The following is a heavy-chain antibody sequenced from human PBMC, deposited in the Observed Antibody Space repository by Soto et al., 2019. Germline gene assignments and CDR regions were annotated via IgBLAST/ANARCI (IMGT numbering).Heavy chain of an antibody. D-gene: IGHD3-9*01. CDR2: IWYDGSNK. V-gene: IGHV3-33*01. CDR3: ARAIYDILTGPYYYYGMDV. Sequence: GGSLRLSCAASGFTFSSYGMHWVRQAPGKGLEWVAVIWYDGSNKYYADSVKGRFTISRDNSKNTLYLQMNSLRAEDTAVYYFARAIYDILTGPYYYYGMDVWGQGTTVTVSS. J-gene: IGHJ6*02. CDR1: GFTFSSYG.